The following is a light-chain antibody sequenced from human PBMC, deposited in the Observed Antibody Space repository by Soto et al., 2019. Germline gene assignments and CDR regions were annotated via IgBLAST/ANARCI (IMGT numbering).Light chain of an antibody. Sequence: DIQMTQSPSTLSASVGDRVTITCRASQRISSWLAWYQQKPGKAPKLLIYEASILQSGAPSRFSGSGSGTEFTLTISSLQPDDFATYYCQHSLSYPLTFGGGTKVDI. CDR3: QHSLSYPLT. CDR1: QRISSW. J-gene: IGKJ4*01. CDR2: EAS. V-gene: IGKV1-5*03.